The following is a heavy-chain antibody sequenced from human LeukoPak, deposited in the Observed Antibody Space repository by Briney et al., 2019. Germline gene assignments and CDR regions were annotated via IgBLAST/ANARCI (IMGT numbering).Heavy chain of an antibody. CDR2: INHRGGT. CDR1: GGSFIGYH. V-gene: IGHV4-34*01. D-gene: IGHD4-23*01. J-gene: IGHJ4*02. Sequence: SETLSLTCAVSGGSFIGYHWNWICQSPGKGLEWIAEINHRGGTNYNPSLKSRVTISIDTSKNQFSLKLRSVTAADTAVYYCARDPTTEETVPYYFDDWGQGTLVTVSS. CDR3: ARDPTTEETVPYYFDD.